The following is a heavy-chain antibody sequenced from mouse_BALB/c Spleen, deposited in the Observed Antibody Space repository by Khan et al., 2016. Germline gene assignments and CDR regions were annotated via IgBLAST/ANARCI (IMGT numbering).Heavy chain of an antibody. CDR1: GYSITSDYA. Sequence: EVQLQESGPDLVKPSQSLSLTCTVTGYSITSDYAWNWIRQFPGNKLEWMGYISYSGSTSYNPSLKSRISITRDTSKNQFFRQLNSVTTEDAATYYGARNYFFDYWGKGTTLTVSS. CDR2: ISYSGST. J-gene: IGHJ2*01. V-gene: IGHV3-2*02. CDR3: ARNYFFDY.